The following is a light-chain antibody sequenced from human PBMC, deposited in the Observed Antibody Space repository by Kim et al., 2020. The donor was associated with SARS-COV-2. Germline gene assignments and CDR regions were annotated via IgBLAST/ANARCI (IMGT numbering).Light chain of an antibody. J-gene: IGLJ1*01. CDR1: SSDIGSYTS. V-gene: IGLV2-23*01. CDR3: CSYAGGGTYV. Sequence: GQSITHSCTGTSSDIGSYTSVSWYQHHPGKAPKLMIYEDSTRPSGVSDRFYAFRSGNTASLTISALHTEDEADYYCCSYAGGGTYVFGTGTKVTVL. CDR2: EDS.